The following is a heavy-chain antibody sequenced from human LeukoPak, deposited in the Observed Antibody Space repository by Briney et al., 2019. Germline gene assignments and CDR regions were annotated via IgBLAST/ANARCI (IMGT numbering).Heavy chain of an antibody. J-gene: IGHJ6*02. CDR1: GFTFSDYY. D-gene: IGHD6-19*01. CDR3: ARELENGWWYYGMDV. CDR2: ISSSGSTI. V-gene: IGHV3-11*01. Sequence: GGSLRLSCAASGFTFSDYYMSWIRQAPGKGLEWVSYISSSGSTIYYADSVKGRFTISRDNAKNSLYLQMNSLRAEDTAVYYCARELENGWWYYGMDVWGQGTTVTVSS.